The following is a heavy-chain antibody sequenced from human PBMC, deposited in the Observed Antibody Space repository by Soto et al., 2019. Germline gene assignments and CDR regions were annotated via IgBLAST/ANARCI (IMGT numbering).Heavy chain of an antibody. CDR3: ARYTAVADPYYFDY. J-gene: IGHJ4*02. D-gene: IGHD6-19*01. CDR1: GFTFATYS. CDR2: ISDGVDRA. Sequence: GSLRLSCAASGFTFATYSMSWVRQAPGKGLEWVAGISDGVDRAYYGDSVKGRFTISRDTSKNMLYLHMNSLRAEDTAIYYCARYTAVADPYYFDYWGQGTLVTVSS. V-gene: IGHV3-23*01.